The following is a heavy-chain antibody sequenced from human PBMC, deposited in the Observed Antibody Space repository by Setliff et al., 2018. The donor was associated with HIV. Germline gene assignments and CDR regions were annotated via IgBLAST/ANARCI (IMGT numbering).Heavy chain of an antibody. Sequence: PSETLSLTCTVSGGSIVRYYWTWIRQPPGKGLEWIGYIYYSGSTNYNPSLKSRVIISVDTSKMQFSLKLRSVTAADTAMYYCARLLQGGNYAFDIWGQGTMVNVSS. V-gene: IGHV4-59*08. J-gene: IGHJ3*02. D-gene: IGHD2-21*02. CDR1: GGSIVRYY. CDR3: ARLLQGGNYAFDI. CDR2: IYYSGST.